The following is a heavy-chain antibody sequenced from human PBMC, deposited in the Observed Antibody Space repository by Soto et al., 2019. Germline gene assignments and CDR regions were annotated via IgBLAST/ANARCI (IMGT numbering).Heavy chain of an antibody. V-gene: IGHV3-23*01. CDR2: ISGSGGSS. Sequence: PGGSLRLSCATSGFTVGNYAMSWVRQAPGEGLEWVSGISGSGGSSYYADSVKGRFTISRDNSKNTLNLQMDSLRAEDSAVYYCAKKSTDSSGYSDYWGQGTVVTVSS. J-gene: IGHJ4*02. CDR1: GFTVGNYA. D-gene: IGHD2-2*01. CDR3: AKKSTDSSGYSDY.